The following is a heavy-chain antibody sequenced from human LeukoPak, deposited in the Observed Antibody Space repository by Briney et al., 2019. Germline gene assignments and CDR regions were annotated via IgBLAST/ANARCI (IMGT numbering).Heavy chain of an antibody. Sequence: GGSLRLSCAASGFAFSSYAMSWVRQAPGKGLEWVSAISGSGGSTYYADSVKGRFTISRDNSKNTLYLQMNSLRAEDTAVYYCAKDPYSSSWRCYFDYWGQGTLVTVSS. D-gene: IGHD6-13*01. CDR3: AKDPYSSSWRCYFDY. V-gene: IGHV3-23*01. J-gene: IGHJ4*02. CDR2: ISGSGGST. CDR1: GFAFSSYA.